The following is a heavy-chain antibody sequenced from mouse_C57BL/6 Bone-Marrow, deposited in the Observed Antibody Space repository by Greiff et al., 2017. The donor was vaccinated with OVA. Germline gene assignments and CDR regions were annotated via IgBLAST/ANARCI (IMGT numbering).Heavy chain of an antibody. V-gene: IGHV5-12*01. Sequence: EVQLVESGGGLVQPGGSLKLSCAASGFTFSDYYMYWVRQTPEKRLEWVAYLSNGGGSTYYPDTVNGRFTISRDNAKNTLYLQMSRLKSEDTAMYYCARQGGNYEGWYFDVWGTGTTVTVSS. CDR1: GFTFSDYY. CDR3: ARQGGNYEGWYFDV. D-gene: IGHD2-1*01. CDR2: LSNGGGST. J-gene: IGHJ1*03.